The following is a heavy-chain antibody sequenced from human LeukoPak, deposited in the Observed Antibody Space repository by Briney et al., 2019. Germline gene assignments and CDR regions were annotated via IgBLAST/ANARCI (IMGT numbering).Heavy chain of an antibody. V-gene: IGHV3-11*01. CDR3: ARGVTP. J-gene: IGHJ5*02. CDR2: ISRTGSLV. D-gene: IGHD2-21*02. Sequence: PGGSLRLSCATSGFTFSDYYMSWIRQAPEKGLEWISYISRTGSLVYYAESVKGRFTISRDNATDSLFLQMNNLRAEGTAVYYCARGVTPWGQGALVIVSS. CDR1: GFTFSDYY.